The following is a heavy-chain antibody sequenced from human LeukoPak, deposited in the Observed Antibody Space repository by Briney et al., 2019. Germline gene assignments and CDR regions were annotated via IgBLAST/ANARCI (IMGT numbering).Heavy chain of an antibody. CDR3: ARAPWFGEFSNWFDP. J-gene: IGHJ5*02. V-gene: IGHV4-34*01. D-gene: IGHD3-10*01. CDR2: INHSGST. Sequence: PSETLSLTCAVYGGSFSGYYWSWIRQPPGKGLEWIGEINHSGSTNYNPSLKSRVTISVDTSKNQFSLKLSSVTAADTAVYYCARAPWFGEFSNWFDPWGQGTLVTVSS. CDR1: GGSFSGYY.